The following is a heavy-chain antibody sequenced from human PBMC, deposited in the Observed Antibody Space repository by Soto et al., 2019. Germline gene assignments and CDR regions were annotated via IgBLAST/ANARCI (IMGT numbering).Heavy chain of an antibody. CDR2: ISSSGSTI. Sequence: GGSLRLSCAASGFTFSSYEMNWVRRAPGKGLEWVSYISSSGSTIYYADSVKGRFTISRDNAKNSLYLQMNSLRAEDTAVYCCARDGPDIVVVPAAVPTLYYGMDVWGQGTTVTVSS. CDR3: ARDGPDIVVVPAAVPTLYYGMDV. CDR1: GFTFSSYE. J-gene: IGHJ6*02. D-gene: IGHD2-2*01. V-gene: IGHV3-48*03.